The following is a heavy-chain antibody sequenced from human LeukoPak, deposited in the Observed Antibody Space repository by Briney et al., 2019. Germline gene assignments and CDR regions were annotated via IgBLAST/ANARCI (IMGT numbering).Heavy chain of an antibody. D-gene: IGHD3-9*01. CDR1: GFTFSNAW. J-gene: IGHJ6*02. Sequence: GGSLRLSCAASGFTFSNAWMSWVRQAPGKGLEWVGRIKSKTDGGTTDYAAPVKGRFTISRDDSKNTLYLQMNSLKTEDTAVYYCAKVLRYFDWLLAPPYGMDVWGQGTTVTVSS. CDR3: AKVLRYFDWLLAPPYGMDV. CDR2: IKSKTDGGTT. V-gene: IGHV3-15*01.